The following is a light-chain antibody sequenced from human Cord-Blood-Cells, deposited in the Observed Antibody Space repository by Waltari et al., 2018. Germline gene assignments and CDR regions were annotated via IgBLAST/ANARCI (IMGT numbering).Light chain of an antibody. Sequence: QSALTQPASVSGSPGQSITISCPGTSSDVGRYNLVSWYQQHPGKASKLMIYECSKRPPGVSNRFSGSKSGNTASLTISGLQAEDEADYYCCSYAGSSTFVYVFGTGTKVTVL. J-gene: IGLJ1*01. CDR1: SSDVGRYNL. CDR3: CSYAGSSTFVYV. V-gene: IGLV2-23*03. CDR2: ECS.